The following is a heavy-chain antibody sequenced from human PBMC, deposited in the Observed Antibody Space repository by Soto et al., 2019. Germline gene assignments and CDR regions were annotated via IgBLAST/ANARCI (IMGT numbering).Heavy chain of an antibody. Sequence: GGSLRLSCAVSGFSDRDYYMSWVRQAPGKGLEWVALIYSGGNTYYADSVKGRFTISKDTSKNTVSLQMNSLRGEDTALYFCARPPFYSDGWDDYWGQGTQVTVSS. CDR1: GFSDRDYY. D-gene: IGHD6-19*01. V-gene: IGHV3-53*01. CDR2: IYSGGNT. CDR3: ARPPFYSDGWDDY. J-gene: IGHJ4*02.